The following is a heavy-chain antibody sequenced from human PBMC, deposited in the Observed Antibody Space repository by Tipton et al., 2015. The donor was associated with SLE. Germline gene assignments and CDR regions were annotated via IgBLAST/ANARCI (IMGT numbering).Heavy chain of an antibody. J-gene: IGHJ4*02. CDR2: IYYSGST. CDR3: ARHGSWNWDYFDY. D-gene: IGHD2-15*01. CDR1: GGSISSSSYY. V-gene: IGHV4-39*01. Sequence: PGLVKPSETLSLTCTVSGGSISSSSYYWGWIRQPPGKGLEWIGSIYYSGSTYYNPSLKRRVTISVDTSKNQFSLKLSSVTAADTAVYYCARHGSWNWDYFDYWGQGTLVTVSS.